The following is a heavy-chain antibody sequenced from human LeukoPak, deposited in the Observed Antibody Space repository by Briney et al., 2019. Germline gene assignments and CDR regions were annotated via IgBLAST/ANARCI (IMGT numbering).Heavy chain of an antibody. V-gene: IGHV4-31*03. CDR1: GDSVSSGGYY. J-gene: IGHJ5*02. Sequence: SESLSLTCTVSGDSVSSGGYYWSWIRQHPVKGLGWIGYIYSSGSTFYNPSLKSRLALSKDTSKNQFSLNLSSVTAADTAVYYCARGYGSNSYSPGFDPWGQGTLVTVSS. CDR2: IYSSGST. D-gene: IGHD2-2*01. CDR3: ARGYGSNSYSPGFDP.